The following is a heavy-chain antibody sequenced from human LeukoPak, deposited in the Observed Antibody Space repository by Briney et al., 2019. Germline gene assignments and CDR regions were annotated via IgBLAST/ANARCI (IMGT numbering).Heavy chain of an antibody. D-gene: IGHD3-16*01. CDR2: ISPSRHST. CDR3: AKGGMEDFRSC. J-gene: IGHJ4*02. Sequence: GGSLRLSCAVCGFTFSSFVVRWLRQAPGKGREWVSAISPSRHSTYYADSMKGRFTISRDNSKNTLYLQINSLRDEDTAVYYCAKGGMEDFRSCWGQGTLVTVSS. CDR1: GFTFSSFV. V-gene: IGHV3-23*01.